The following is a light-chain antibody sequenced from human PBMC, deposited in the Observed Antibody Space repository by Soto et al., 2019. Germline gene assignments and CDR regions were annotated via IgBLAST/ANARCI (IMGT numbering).Light chain of an antibody. Sequence: DIQMTQSPSTLSASVGDRVTITCRASQSISTWLVWYQQKPGKAPRLLIYTASSLESGVPSRFSGSGSGTEFTLTISSLQPDDFATYYCQQHKSYPLTFGQGTKVEIK. J-gene: IGKJ1*01. CDR1: QSISTW. V-gene: IGKV1-5*03. CDR3: QQHKSYPLT. CDR2: TAS.